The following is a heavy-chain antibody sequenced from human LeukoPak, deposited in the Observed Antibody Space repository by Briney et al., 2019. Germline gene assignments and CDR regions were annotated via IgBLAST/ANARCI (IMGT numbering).Heavy chain of an antibody. CDR2: ISPSGGST. D-gene: IGHD2-15*01. V-gene: IGHV1-46*01. J-gene: IGHJ4*02. CDR3: ARGPADIVVVGVATTYY. Sequence: GASVKVSCKASGYTFTTYYMHWVRQAPGQGLEWMGIISPSGGSTRYAQKFQGRVTMTGDMSTSTVYMELSSLRSDDTAVYYCARGPADIVVVGVATTYYWGQGTLVTVSS. CDR1: GYTFTTYY.